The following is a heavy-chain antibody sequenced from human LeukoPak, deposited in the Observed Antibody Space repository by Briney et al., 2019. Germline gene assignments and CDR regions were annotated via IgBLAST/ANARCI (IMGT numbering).Heavy chain of an antibody. D-gene: IGHD1-7*01. CDR3: ARGSVESSPMETTYYYYGMDV. CDR2: MNPNSGNT. J-gene: IGHJ6*02. CDR1: GYTFTSYD. Sequence: ASEKVSCKASGYTFTSYDINWVRQATGQGLEWMGWMNPNSGNTGYAQKFQGRVTMTRNTSISTAYMELSSLRSEDTAVYYCARGSVESSPMETTYYYYGMDVWGQGTTVIVSS. V-gene: IGHV1-8*01.